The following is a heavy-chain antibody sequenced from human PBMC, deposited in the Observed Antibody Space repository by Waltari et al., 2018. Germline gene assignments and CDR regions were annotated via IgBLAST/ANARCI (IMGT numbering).Heavy chain of an antibody. CDR3: ARLELEVSRDAFDI. Sequence: VQLVQSGAEVKKPGASLKISCKGSGYSFSSYWIGWVRQIAGKGLEWIAIIYPRYSDSRYSSAVQGQVTISADRSISTAYLQWNSLQASDTAMYYCARLELEVSRDAFDIWGQGTMVTVSS. J-gene: IGHJ3*02. CDR1: GYSFSSYW. D-gene: IGHD1-1*01. CDR2: IYPRYSDS. V-gene: IGHV5-51*01.